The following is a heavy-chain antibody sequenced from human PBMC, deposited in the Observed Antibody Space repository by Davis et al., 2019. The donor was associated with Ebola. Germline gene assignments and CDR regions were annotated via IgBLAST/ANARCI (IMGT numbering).Heavy chain of an antibody. D-gene: IGHD3-22*01. J-gene: IGHJ4*02. V-gene: IGHV6-1*01. CDR1: GDSVSTAG. Sequence: HSQTLSLTCAISGDSVSTAGWNWIRQSPSRGLEWLGRTYYYRSKWYIDYAESVRGRIIINPDTSKNQLSLQVNSVTPEDTAVYYCARGWLRSGLDSWGQGSLVTVSS. CDR2: TYYYRSKWYI. CDR3: ARGWLRSGLDS.